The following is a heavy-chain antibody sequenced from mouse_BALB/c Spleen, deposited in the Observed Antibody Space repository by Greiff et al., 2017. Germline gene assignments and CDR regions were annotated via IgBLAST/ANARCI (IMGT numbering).Heavy chain of an antibody. D-gene: IGHD1-1*01. J-gene: IGHJ1*01. CDR2: ISSGGSYT. CDR1: GFTFSSYT. CDR3: TRGDPITTVVATRYFDV. Sequence: EVQVVESGGGLVKPGGSLKLSCAASGFTFSSYTMSWVRQTPEKRLEWVATISSGGSYTYYPDSVKGQFTISRDNAKNTLYLQMSSLKSEDTAMYYCTRGDPITTVVATRYFDVWGAGTTVTVSS. V-gene: IGHV5-6-4*01.